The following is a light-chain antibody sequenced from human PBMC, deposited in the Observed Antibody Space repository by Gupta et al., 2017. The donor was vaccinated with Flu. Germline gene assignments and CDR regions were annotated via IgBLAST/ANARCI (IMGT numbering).Light chain of an antibody. V-gene: IGKV1-39*01. CDR2: AAS. J-gene: IGKJ2*01. CDR1: QRISSY. Sequence: IQMAQSPSSLSASVGDRVTITCRASQRISSYLNWYQQKPGKAPKLLIYAASRVKSGIPSRFSGSGSGTDFTLTISSLQPEDFATYYCQQCESTPNTFGQGTKLDIK. CDR3: QQCESTPNT.